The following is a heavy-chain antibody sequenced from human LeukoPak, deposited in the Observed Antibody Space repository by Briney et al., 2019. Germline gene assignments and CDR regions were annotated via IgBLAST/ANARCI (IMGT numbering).Heavy chain of an antibody. V-gene: IGHV1-18*01. D-gene: IGHD5-24*01. Sequence: GASVKVSCKASGYTFTSYGISWVRQAPGQGLEWMGWISAYNGNTNYAQKLQGRVTMTRDTSTSTVYMELSSLRSEDTAVYYCARDFRRDGYNYGLGYWGQGTLVTVSS. CDR2: ISAYNGNT. J-gene: IGHJ4*02. CDR3: ARDFRRDGYNYGLGY. CDR1: GYTFTSYG.